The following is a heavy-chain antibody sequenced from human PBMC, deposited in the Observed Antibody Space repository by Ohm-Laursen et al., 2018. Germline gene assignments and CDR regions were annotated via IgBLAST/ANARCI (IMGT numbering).Heavy chain of an antibody. CDR1: GFSFSDYD. CDR2: IDAAGRT. D-gene: IGHD3/OR15-3a*01. CDR3: AREERGSDFQGIDH. Sequence: SLRLSCTASGFSFSDYDMRWVRLLTGKRLEWVSGIDAAGRTYYPASMEGRFTISRENDKNSLYLQVDSLRAGDTAVYYCAREERGSDFQGIDHWGQGTLVTVSS. V-gene: IGHV3-13*01. J-gene: IGHJ4*02.